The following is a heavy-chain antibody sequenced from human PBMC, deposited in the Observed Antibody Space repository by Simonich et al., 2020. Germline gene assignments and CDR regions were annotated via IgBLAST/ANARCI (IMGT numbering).Heavy chain of an antibody. V-gene: IGHV3-30*07. J-gene: IGHJ4*02. CDR3: ARRGSGFDY. D-gene: IGHD6-19*01. CDR2: ISYEGSNK. CDR1: GFTFSSYA. Sequence: QVQLVESGGGVVQPGRSLRLSCAASGFTFSSYAMHWVRQAPGKGLEWVAVISYEGSNKYYADSVEGRFTISRDNSKNTLYLQMNSLRAEDTAVYYCARRGSGFDYWGQGTLVTVSS.